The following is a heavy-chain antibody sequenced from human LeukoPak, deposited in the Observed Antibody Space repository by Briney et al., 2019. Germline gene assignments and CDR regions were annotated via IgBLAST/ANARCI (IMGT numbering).Heavy chain of an antibody. CDR1: GFTFSSYW. Sequence: GGSLRLSCAASGFTFSSYWIHWVRQAPGKGLVWVSRINGDGSGTGYADSVKGRFTISRDNAKNTLYLQMNSLRAEDTAVYYCSKEIRPAGTDSWGQGTLVTVSS. D-gene: IGHD6-13*01. CDR2: INGDGSGT. J-gene: IGHJ4*02. V-gene: IGHV3-74*01. CDR3: SKEIRPAGTDS.